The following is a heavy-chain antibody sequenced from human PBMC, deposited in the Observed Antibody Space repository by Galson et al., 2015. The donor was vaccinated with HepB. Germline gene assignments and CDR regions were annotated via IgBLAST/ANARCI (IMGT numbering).Heavy chain of an antibody. D-gene: IGHD4-17*01. CDR3: ARMKLGYGDYVFPFDY. CDR1: GFTFSSYW. J-gene: IGHJ4*02. V-gene: IGHV3-74*01. CDR2: INSDGSST. Sequence: SLRLSCAASGFTFSSYWMHWVRQAPGKGLVWVSRINSDGSSTSYADSVKGRFTISRDNAKNTLYLQMNSLRAEDTAVYYCARMKLGYGDYVFPFDYWGQGTLVTVSS.